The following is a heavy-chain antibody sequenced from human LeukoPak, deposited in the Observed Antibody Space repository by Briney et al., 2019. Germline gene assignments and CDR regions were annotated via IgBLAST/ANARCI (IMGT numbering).Heavy chain of an antibody. J-gene: IGHJ4*02. CDR2: INPNSGGT. CDR3: ARDRGSPYYYDY. D-gene: IGHD3-16*01. V-gene: IGHV1-2*02. CDR1: GYTFTVYY. Sequence: GASVKVSCKASGYTFTVYYMHWVRQAPGQGLERMGWINPNSGGTNYAQKFQGRVTMTRDTSISTAYMELSGLRSGDTALYYCARDRGSPYYYDYWGQGTLVTVSS.